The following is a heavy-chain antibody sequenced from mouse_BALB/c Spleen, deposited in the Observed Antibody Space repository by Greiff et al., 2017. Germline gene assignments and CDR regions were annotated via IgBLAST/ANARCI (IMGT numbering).Heavy chain of an antibody. V-gene: IGHV7-1*02. CDR3: ARDLYYDYEAY. J-gene: IGHJ3*01. Sequence: EVQLVESGGGLVQPGGSLRLSCATSGFTFSDFYMEWVRQPPGKRLEWIAASRNKANDYTTEYRASVKGRFIVSRDTYQSILYLQMNALRAEDTAIYYCARDLYYDYEAYWGQGTMVTVSA. CDR2: SRNKANDYTT. D-gene: IGHD2-4*01. CDR1: GFTFSDFY.